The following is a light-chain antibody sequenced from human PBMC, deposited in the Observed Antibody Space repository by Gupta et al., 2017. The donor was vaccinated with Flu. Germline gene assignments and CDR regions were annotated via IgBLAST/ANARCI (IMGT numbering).Light chain of an antibody. Sequence: QSVLTKTPSASGSPGQRVHISCSGSRSHIGSNTVNWYQQLPGRAPRLRIFTNNQRPSGVPDRFVCSKAGTSASLPIRGLQSEDEADDYCASWDDSLNGAVFGGGTQLTGL. CDR1: RSHIGSNT. V-gene: IGLV1-44*01. CDR3: ASWDDSLNGAV. CDR2: TNN. J-gene: IGLJ7*01.